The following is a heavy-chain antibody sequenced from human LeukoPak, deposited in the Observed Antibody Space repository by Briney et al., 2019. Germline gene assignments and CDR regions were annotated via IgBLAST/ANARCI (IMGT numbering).Heavy chain of an antibody. J-gene: IGHJ4*02. V-gene: IGHV4-61*02. CDR3: AREADYYDSSGYPPLDY. D-gene: IGHD3-22*01. CDR1: GVSISSGSYY. Sequence: SETLSLTCTVSGVSISSGSYYWSWTRQPAGKGLEWIGRIYTSGSTNYNPSLKSRVTISVDTSKNQFSLKLSSVTAADTAVYYCAREADYYDSSGYPPLDYWGQGTLVTVSS. CDR2: IYTSGST.